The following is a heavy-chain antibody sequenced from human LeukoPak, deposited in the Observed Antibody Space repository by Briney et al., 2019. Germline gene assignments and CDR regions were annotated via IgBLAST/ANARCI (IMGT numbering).Heavy chain of an antibody. V-gene: IGHV3-33*01. Sequence: GGCLRLSCAASGFTFSSYGMHWVRQAPGKGLEWVAVIWYDGSNKYYADSVKGRFTISRDNSKNTLYMQMNSLRAEDTAVYYCARLDSSGWYPAEYFQHWGQGTLVTVSS. CDR3: ARLDSSGWYPAEYFQH. D-gene: IGHD6-19*01. CDR2: IWYDGSNK. CDR1: GFTFSSYG. J-gene: IGHJ1*01.